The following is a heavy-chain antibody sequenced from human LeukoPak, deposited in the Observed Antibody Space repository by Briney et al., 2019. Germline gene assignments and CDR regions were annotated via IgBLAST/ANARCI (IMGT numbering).Heavy chain of an antibody. D-gene: IGHD2-2*01. V-gene: IGHV3-66*02. CDR3: ARVRGYCSTSTCQYYYYYLDV. CDR1: GFTVSGNY. J-gene: IGHJ6*03. CDR2: LYSDGTT. Sequence: GGSLRLSCAVSGFTVSGNYISWVRQAPGKGLEWVSILYSDGTTYYADSVKGRFTISRDNSKNILYLQMNSLRAEDTAVYYCARVRGYCSTSTCQYYYYYLDVWGNGTTVTVSS.